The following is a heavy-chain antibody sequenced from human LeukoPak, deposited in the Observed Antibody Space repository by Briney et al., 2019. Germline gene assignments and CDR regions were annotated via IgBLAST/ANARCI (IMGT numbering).Heavy chain of an antibody. CDR1: GFTFSSYG. CDR2: ILYDGSKK. V-gene: IGHV3-30*18. D-gene: IGHD3-10*01. J-gene: IGHJ4*02. CDR3: AKDRGSGSYLFLDS. Sequence: GGSLRLSCAASGFTFSSYGMHWVRQAPGKGLEWVAAILYDGSKKYYADSVKGRFSIYRDNAKNSLYLQMNSLRAEDTALYYCAKDRGSGSYLFLDSWGQGTPVTVSS.